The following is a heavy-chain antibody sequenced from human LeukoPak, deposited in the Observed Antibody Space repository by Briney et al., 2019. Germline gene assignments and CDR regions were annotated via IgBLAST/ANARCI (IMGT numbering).Heavy chain of an antibody. CDR1: GYTFTTYG. V-gene: IGHV1-18*01. CDR2: ISAYNGNT. Sequence: ASVKVSCKASGYTFTTYGISWVRQAPGQGLEWMGWISAYNGNTNCVQKLQGRVTMTTDTSTSTAYTELRSLRSDDTAVYYCARDPRHCTSTSCHVPDAFDIWGQGTMVTVSS. CDR3: ARDPRHCTSTSCHVPDAFDI. D-gene: IGHD2-2*01. J-gene: IGHJ3*02.